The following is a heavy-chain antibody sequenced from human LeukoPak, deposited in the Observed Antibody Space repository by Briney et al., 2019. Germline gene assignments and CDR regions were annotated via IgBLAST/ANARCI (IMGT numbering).Heavy chain of an antibody. Sequence: GGSLRLSCAASGFTFSSYAMHWVRQASGKGLEWVAVISYDGSNKYYADSVKGRFTISRDNSKNTLYLQMNSLRAEDTAVYYCAKQYSSGWYVGSDYWGQGTLVTVSS. V-gene: IGHV3-30-3*01. CDR2: ISYDGSNK. D-gene: IGHD6-19*01. CDR1: GFTFSSYA. CDR3: AKQYSSGWYVGSDY. J-gene: IGHJ4*02.